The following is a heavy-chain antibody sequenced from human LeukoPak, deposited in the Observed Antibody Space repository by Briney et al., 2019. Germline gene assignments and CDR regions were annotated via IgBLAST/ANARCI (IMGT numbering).Heavy chain of an antibody. J-gene: IGHJ5*02. D-gene: IGHD3-3*01. CDR3: ATGHDFWSGYSHSRTGGNWFDP. V-gene: IGHV1-2*02. CDR1: GYTFTGYY. Sequence: ASVKVSCKASGYTFTGYYMHWVRQAPGQGLEWMGWINPNSGGTNYAQKFQGRVTMTEDTSTDTAYMELSSLRSEDTAVYYCATGHDFWSGYSHSRTGGNWFDPWGQGTLVTVSS. CDR2: INPNSGGT.